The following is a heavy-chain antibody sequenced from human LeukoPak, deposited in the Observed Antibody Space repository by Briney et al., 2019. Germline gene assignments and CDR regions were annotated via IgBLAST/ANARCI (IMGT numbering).Heavy chain of an antibody. CDR3: ARTPTTSSSWYYHFDY. CDR1: GYTFTGYY. D-gene: IGHD6-13*01. Sequence: ASVKVSCKASGYTFTGYYMHWVRQAPGQGLEWMGWINAGNGNTKYSQKFQGRVTITRDTSASTAYMELSSLRSEDTAVYYCARTPTTSSSWYYHFDYWGQGTLVTVSS. CDR2: INAGNGNT. V-gene: IGHV1-3*01. J-gene: IGHJ4*02.